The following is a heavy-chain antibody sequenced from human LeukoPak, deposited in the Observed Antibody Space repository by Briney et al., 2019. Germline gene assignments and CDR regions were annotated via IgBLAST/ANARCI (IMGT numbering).Heavy chain of an antibody. CDR2: ISGSGGST. CDR3: ASHACCGNNWHSLNF. D-gene: IGHD1-1*01. Sequence: PGGSLRLSCAASGFTFSSYAMNWVRQAPGKGLEWVSGISGSGGSTYYGDSVKGRFTISRDNSKNTLYLRMNSLRAEDTALYYCASHACCGNNWHSLNFWGQGTLVTVSS. CDR1: GFTFSSYA. V-gene: IGHV3-23*01. J-gene: IGHJ4*02.